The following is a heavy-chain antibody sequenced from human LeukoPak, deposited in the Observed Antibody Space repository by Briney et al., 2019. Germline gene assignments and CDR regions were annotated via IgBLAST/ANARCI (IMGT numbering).Heavy chain of an antibody. J-gene: IGHJ4*02. CDR2: IIPILGIA. V-gene: IGHV1-69*04. CDR1: GGTFSSYA. Sequence: SVKVSCKASGGTFSSYAISWVRQAPGQGLEWMGRIIPILGIANYAQKFQGRVTITADESTSTAYMELSSLRSEDTAVYYCARVYCSSTSCYRGGFFDYWGQGTLVTVSS. CDR3: ARVYCSSTSCYRGGFFDY. D-gene: IGHD2-2*02.